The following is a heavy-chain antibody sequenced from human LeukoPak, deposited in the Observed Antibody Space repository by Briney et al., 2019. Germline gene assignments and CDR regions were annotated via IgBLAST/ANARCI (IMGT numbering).Heavy chain of an antibody. D-gene: IGHD3-10*01. V-gene: IGHV3-23*01. CDR3: AKDGVTMVRGPQSDY. J-gene: IGHJ4*02. CDR2: ISGSGGST. CDR1: GFTFSSYA. Sequence: GGSLRLSCAASGFTFSSYAMSWVRQAPGKGLEWVSAISGSGGSTYYADSVKGRFTISRDNSKNTLYLQMNSPRAEDTAVYYCAKDGVTMVRGPQSDYWGQGTLVTVSS.